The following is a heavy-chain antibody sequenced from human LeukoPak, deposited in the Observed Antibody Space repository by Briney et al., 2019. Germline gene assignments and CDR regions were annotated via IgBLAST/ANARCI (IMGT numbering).Heavy chain of an antibody. CDR1: GGTFSSYA. Sequence: SVKVSRKASGGTFSSYAISWVRQAPGQGLEWMGGIIPIFSTANYAQKFQGRVTITTDESTSTAYMELSSLRSEDTAVYYCARVVVITKWYFDLWGRGTLVTVSS. V-gene: IGHV1-69*05. CDR2: IIPIFSTA. J-gene: IGHJ2*01. CDR3: ARVVVITKWYFDL. D-gene: IGHD3-22*01.